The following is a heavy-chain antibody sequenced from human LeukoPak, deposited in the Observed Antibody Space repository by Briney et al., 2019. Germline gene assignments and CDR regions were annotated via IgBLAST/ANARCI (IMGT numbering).Heavy chain of an antibody. D-gene: IGHD3-3*01. CDR1: GYTFTSYY. Sequence: GSVKESCKASGYTFTSYYMHWVRQAPGQGLEWMGIINPSGGSTNYAQKFQERVTITRDMSTSTAYTELSSLRSEDTAVYYCAADFPGSWRLSDYWGQGTLVTVSS. CDR3: AADFPGSWRLSDY. CDR2: INPSGGST. J-gene: IGHJ4*02. V-gene: IGHV1-46*01.